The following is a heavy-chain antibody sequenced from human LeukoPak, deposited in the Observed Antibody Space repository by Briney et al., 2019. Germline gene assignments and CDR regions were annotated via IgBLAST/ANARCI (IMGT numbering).Heavy chain of an antibody. CDR3: ARGRGVDCSGGSCYFGAFDI. V-gene: IGHV3-7*01. D-gene: IGHD2-15*01. CDR2: IKQDGTEK. CDR1: GFTFTTYW. J-gene: IGHJ3*02. Sequence: GESLRLSCAASGFTFTTYWMSWVRQAPGKGLEWVANIKQDGTEKYYVDSVKGRFTISRDNAKNSLYLQMNSLRVEDTAVYYCARGRGVDCSGGSCYFGAFDIWGQGTMVTVSS.